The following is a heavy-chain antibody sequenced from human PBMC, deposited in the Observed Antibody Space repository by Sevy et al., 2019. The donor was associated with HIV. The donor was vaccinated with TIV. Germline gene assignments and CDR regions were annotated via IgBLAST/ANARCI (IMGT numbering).Heavy chain of an antibody. CDR3: AREKHYYDSSGYYFYFDY. CDR1: GFTVSSNY. Sequence: GGSLRLSCAASGFTVSSNYMSWVRQAPGKGLEWVSVIYSGGSTYYADSVKGRFTISRDNSKNTRYLQMNSLRAEDTAVYYCAREKHYYDSSGYYFYFDYWGQGTLVTVSS. CDR2: IYSGGST. D-gene: IGHD3-22*01. V-gene: IGHV3-53*01. J-gene: IGHJ4*02.